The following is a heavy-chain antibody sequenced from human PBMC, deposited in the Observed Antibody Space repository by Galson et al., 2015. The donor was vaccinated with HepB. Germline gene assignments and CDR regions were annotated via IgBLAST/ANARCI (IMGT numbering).Heavy chain of an antibody. CDR1: GFTLSSYS. J-gene: IGHJ1*01. D-gene: IGHD1-7*01. V-gene: IGHV3-48*02. CDR3: ARERELSH. Sequence: SLRLSCAASGFTLSSYSMNWVRQAPGKGLEWVSYISPSSTLMYYADSVKGRFTISGDNARNSLYLQLNSLRDEDTAVYYCARERELSHWGQGTLVTVSS. CDR2: ISPSSTLM.